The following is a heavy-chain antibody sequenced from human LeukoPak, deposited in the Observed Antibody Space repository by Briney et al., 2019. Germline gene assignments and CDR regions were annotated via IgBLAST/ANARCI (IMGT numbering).Heavy chain of an antibody. V-gene: IGHV3-48*03. CDR3: ARDRGVRGYYYYGMDV. CDR2: ISSSGSTI. Sequence: GGSLRLSCAASGFTFSSYEMNWVRQAPGKGLEWASYISSSGSTIYYADSVKGRFTISRDNAKNSLYLQMNSLRAEDTAVYYCARDRGVRGYYYYGMDVWGKGTTVTVSS. CDR1: GFTFSSYE. D-gene: IGHD3-10*02. J-gene: IGHJ6*04.